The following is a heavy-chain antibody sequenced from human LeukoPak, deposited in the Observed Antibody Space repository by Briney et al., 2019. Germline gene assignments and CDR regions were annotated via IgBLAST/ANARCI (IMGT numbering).Heavy chain of an antibody. Sequence: PSETLSLTCSVSGYSISSGYYWDWIRQSPEKGLEWIGSIYHSGTTYYNPSLKGRVSISVDTSKNQFSLKVTSVTAADTAVYYCARVRREGLFWGQGALVTVSS. D-gene: IGHD3/OR15-3a*01. J-gene: IGHJ4*02. CDR3: ARVRREGLF. V-gene: IGHV4-38-2*02. CDR2: IYHSGTT. CDR1: GYSISSGYY.